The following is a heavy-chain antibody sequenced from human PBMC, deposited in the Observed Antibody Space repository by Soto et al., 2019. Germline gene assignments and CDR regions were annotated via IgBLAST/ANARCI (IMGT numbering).Heavy chain of an antibody. J-gene: IGHJ3*02. CDR2: ISSSSSYI. D-gene: IGHD1-1*01. V-gene: IGHV3-21*01. Sequence: GGSLRLSCAASGFTFSSYSMNWVRQAPGKGLEWVSSISSSSSYIYYADSVKGRFTISRDNAKNSLYLQMNSLRAEDTAVYYCARDITTGIDDAFDIWGQGTMVTVSS. CDR1: GFTFSSYS. CDR3: ARDITTGIDDAFDI.